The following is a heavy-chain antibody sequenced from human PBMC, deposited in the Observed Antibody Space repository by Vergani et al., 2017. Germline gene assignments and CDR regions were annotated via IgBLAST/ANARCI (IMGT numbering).Heavy chain of an antibody. CDR1: GFTFSSYA. V-gene: IGHV3-30*04. CDR3: ARSIRGGWNFDY. J-gene: IGHJ4*02. D-gene: IGHD6-19*01. Sequence: QVQLVESGGGVVQPGRSLRLSCAASGFTFSSYAMHGVRQAPGKGRDWVAVISDDGSNKYYADSVKGRLTISRDNSKNTLYLQMNSLRAEDTAVYYCARSIRGGWNFDYWGQGTLVTVSS. CDR2: ISDDGSNK.